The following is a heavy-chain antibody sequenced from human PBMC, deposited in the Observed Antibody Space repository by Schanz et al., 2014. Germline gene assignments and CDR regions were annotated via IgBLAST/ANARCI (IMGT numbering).Heavy chain of an antibody. CDR2: ISGSGGTT. CDR1: GFTFNSYA. D-gene: IGHD3-22*01. Sequence: VQMVESGGGVVQPGESLRVSCAASGFTFNSYAMSWVRQAPGRGLEWVSGISGSGGTTHYADSVEGRFTISRVNSKNTLYLRMKGLRAEDTAVYYCAKGRRGYFDSSGSYWGTFDFWGQGTLVSVSS. J-gene: IGHJ4*02. CDR3: AKGRRGYFDSSGSYWGTFDF. V-gene: IGHV3-23*04.